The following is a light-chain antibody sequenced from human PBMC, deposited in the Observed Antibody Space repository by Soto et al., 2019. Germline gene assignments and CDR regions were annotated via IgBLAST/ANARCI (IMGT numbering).Light chain of an antibody. CDR3: SSYTSSRTGL. Sequence: QSALTQPASVSGSPGQSIIISCTGTSSDVGGYNYVSWYQHHPGKAPKLMIYEVSNRPSGVSNRFSGSKSGSTAALTISGLQAEDEADYYCSSYTSSRTGLFGGGTKLTVL. CDR1: SSDVGGYNY. V-gene: IGLV2-14*01. J-gene: IGLJ3*02. CDR2: EVS.